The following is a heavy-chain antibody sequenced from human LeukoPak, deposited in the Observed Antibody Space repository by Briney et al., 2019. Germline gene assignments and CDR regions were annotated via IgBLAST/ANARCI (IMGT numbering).Heavy chain of an antibody. CDR1: GGSISSYY. CDR3: ASTSGTTSQPFDY. V-gene: IGHV4-4*09. Sequence: SETLSLTCTVSGGSISSYYWNWIRQPPGKGLERIGYIYSSGSTNYNPSLKSRVTISLDTSKNQFSLKLSPVTAADTAVYYCASTSGTTSQPFDYWGQGTLVTVSS. CDR2: IYSSGST. D-gene: IGHD1-1*01. J-gene: IGHJ4*02.